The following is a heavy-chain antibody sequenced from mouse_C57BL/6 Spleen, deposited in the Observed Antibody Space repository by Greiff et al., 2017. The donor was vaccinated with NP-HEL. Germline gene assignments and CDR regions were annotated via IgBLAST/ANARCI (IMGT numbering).Heavy chain of an antibody. J-gene: IGHJ1*03. CDR1: GYTFTSYW. V-gene: IGHV1-64*01. CDR2: IHPNSGST. Sequence: VQLQQPGAELVKPGASVKLSCKASGYTFTSYWMHWVKQRPGQGLEWIGMIHPNSGSTNYNEKFKSKATLTVDKSSSTAYMQLSSLTSEDSAVYYCASEGPSTVVANPAFDVWGTGTTVTVSS. D-gene: IGHD1-1*01. CDR3: ASEGPSTVVANPAFDV.